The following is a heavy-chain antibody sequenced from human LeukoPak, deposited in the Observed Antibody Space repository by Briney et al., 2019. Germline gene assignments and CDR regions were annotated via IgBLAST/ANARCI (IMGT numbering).Heavy chain of an antibody. D-gene: IGHD3-16*02. CDR2: IYYSGST. Sequence: SETLSLTCTVSGGSISSYYWSWIRQPPGKGLEWIGYIYYSGSTNYNPSLKSQVTISVDTSKNQFSLKLSSVTAADTAVYYCARRPFMITFGGVITYDAFDIWGQGTMVTVSS. CDR1: GGSISSYY. V-gene: IGHV4-59*08. J-gene: IGHJ3*02. CDR3: ARRPFMITFGGVITYDAFDI.